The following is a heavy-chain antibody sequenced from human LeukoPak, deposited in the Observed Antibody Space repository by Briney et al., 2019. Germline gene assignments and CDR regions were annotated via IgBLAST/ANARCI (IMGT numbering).Heavy chain of an antibody. J-gene: IGHJ6*03. V-gene: IGHV3-53*01. CDR2: IYSGGST. CDR3: ARVDSGSYSDYYYYHLDV. Sequence: GGSLRLSCAASGFTVSRNYMSWVRQAPGKGLEWVSVIYSGGSTYYADSVRGRFTISRDNYKHTLYLQMNSLRAEDTAVYYCARVDSGSYSDYYYYHLDVWGKGTTVTASS. CDR1: GFTVSRNY. D-gene: IGHD1-26*01.